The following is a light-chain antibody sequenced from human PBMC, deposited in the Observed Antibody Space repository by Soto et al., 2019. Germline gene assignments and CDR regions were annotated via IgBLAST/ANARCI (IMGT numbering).Light chain of an antibody. CDR3: QQYHKWPIT. J-gene: IGKJ4*01. Sequence: DIVMTQSPATLSVAPGERVTFSCRASQGVSRKLAWYQHKLGQAPRLLISGASTGATGIPARFSGSGSGTEFTLTISSLQSEDCAIYYCQQYHKWPITFGGGPKVDIX. CDR2: GAS. CDR1: QGVSRK. V-gene: IGKV3-15*01.